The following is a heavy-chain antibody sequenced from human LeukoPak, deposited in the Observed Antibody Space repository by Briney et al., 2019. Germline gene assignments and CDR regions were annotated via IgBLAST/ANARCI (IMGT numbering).Heavy chain of an antibody. D-gene: IGHD6-13*01. CDR2: IIPIFGTA. CDR1: GGTFSSYA. CDR3: ARGTLASSSWYDYYYYYYMDV. Sequence: ASVKVSCKASGGTFSSYAISWVRQAPGQGLEWMGGIIPIFGTANYAQKFQGRVTITADESTSTAYMELSSLRSEDTAVYYCARGTLASSSWYDYYYYYYMDVWGKGTTVTISS. J-gene: IGHJ6*03. V-gene: IGHV1-69*13.